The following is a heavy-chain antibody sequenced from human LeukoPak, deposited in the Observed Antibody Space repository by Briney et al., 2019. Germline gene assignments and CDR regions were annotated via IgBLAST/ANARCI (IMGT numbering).Heavy chain of an antibody. CDR3: AREGNYGDTEL. CDR1: GGSISSYY. V-gene: IGHV4-59*01. Sequence: SETLSLTCTVSGGSISSYYWSWIRQPPGKGLEWIGYIYYSGSTNYNPSLKSRVTISVDTSKNQFSLKLSSVTAADTAVYYCAREGNYGDTELWGQGTLVTVSS. CDR2: IYYSGST. D-gene: IGHD4-17*01. J-gene: IGHJ4*02.